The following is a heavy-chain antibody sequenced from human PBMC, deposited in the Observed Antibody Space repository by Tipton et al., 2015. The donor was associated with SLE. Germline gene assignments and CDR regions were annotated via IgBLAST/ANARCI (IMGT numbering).Heavy chain of an antibody. CDR3: ARGSTGY. D-gene: IGHD5/OR15-5a*01. V-gene: IGHV3-7*03. J-gene: IGHJ4*02. CDR2: IKQDGSET. Sequence: QLVQSGGGLVQPGESLRLSCAASGFTFSNYWMSWVRQAPGKGLEWVGNIKQDGSETQYVDSVKGRFTIARDNARNSLYLHMNSLRAEDTAVYYCARGSTGYWGQGTLVTVSS. CDR1: GFTFSNYW.